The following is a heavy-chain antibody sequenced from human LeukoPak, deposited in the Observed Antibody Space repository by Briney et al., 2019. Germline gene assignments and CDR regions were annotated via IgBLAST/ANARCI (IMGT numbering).Heavy chain of an antibody. J-gene: IGHJ2*01. CDR1: GGSFSGYY. CDR2: INHSGST. CDR3: ARGRLPAAVASTARYFDL. D-gene: IGHD6-19*01. V-gene: IGHV4-34*01. Sequence: PETLSLTCAVYGGSFSGYYWSWIRQPPGKGLEWIGEINHSGSTNYNPSLKSRVTLSIDTSKDQFSLRLSSVTAADTAVYYCARGRLPAAVASTARYFDLWGRGTLVTV.